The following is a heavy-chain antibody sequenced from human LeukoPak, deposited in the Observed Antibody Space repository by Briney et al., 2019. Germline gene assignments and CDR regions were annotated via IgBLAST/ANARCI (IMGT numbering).Heavy chain of an antibody. CDR3: AKGRDYYGSGPTGYDY. Sequence: SGGSLRLSYAASGSTVSTYAMSWVRQAPGKGLEWVSAISGSGGSTYYADSVKGRFTISRDYSKNTLYLQMNSLRAEDTAVYYCAKGRDYYGSGPTGYDYWGQGTLVTVSS. CDR1: GSTVSTYA. D-gene: IGHD3-10*01. V-gene: IGHV3-23*01. J-gene: IGHJ4*02. CDR2: ISGSGGST.